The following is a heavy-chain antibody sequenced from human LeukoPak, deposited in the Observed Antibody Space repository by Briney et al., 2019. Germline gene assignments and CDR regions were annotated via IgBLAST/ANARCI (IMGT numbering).Heavy chain of an antibody. J-gene: IGHJ4*02. Sequence: ASVKVSCKASGYTFTSYDINWVRQATGQGLEWMGWMNPNSGNTGYAQKFQGRVTMTRNTSISTAYMELSSLRSEDTAVYYCARSGSFRVTIVRGVTGALDYWGQGTLVTVSS. CDR2: MNPNSGNT. CDR3: ARSGSFRVTIVRGVTGALDY. CDR1: GYTFTSYD. D-gene: IGHD3-10*01. V-gene: IGHV1-8*01.